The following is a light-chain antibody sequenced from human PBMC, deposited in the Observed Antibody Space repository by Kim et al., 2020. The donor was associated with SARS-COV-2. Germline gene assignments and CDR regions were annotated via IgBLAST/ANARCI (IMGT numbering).Light chain of an antibody. CDR3: PSYDNILSGPV. V-gene: IGLV1-40*01. Sequence: QSVLTQPPSVSGAPGQRVTISCTGTSSNIGAGYDVHWYRQPPGTVPQLLIYGNDKRPSGVPDQFSGSKTGTSASLAITGLQADDEAEYFCPSYDNILSGPVFGGGTQLTVL. CDR2: GND. CDR1: SSNIGAGYD. J-gene: IGLJ2*01.